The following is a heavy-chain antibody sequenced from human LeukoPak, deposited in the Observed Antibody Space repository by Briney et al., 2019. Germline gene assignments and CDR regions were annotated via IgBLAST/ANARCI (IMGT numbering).Heavy chain of an antibody. CDR2: INPNSGGT. V-gene: IGHV1-2*02. J-gene: IGHJ4*02. D-gene: IGHD3-10*01. CDR1: GYTFTGYY. CDR3: ARDRAWVRGSRYYFDN. Sequence: ASVKVSCKASGYTFTGYYMHWVRQAPGQGLEWMGSINPNSGGTNYAQKFQGRVTMTRDTSISTAYMELSRLRSDDTAVYYCARDRAWVRGSRYYFDNWGEGTLVTDSS.